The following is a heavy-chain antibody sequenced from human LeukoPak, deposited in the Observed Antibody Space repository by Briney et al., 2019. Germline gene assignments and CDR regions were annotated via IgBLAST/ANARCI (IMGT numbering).Heavy chain of an antibody. CDR3: AKDWQTYYDILTGFPLDY. V-gene: IGHV3-23*01. J-gene: IGHJ4*02. D-gene: IGHD3-9*01. CDR1: GFTFSNYA. Sequence: GGSLRLSCAASGFTFSNYAMSWVRQAPGKGLECVSGISGSGDNTYYAESVKGRFTISRDNSKNTLYLQMNSLRAEDTAVYYCAKDWQTYYDILTGFPLDYWGQGTLVSVSS. CDR2: ISGSGDNT.